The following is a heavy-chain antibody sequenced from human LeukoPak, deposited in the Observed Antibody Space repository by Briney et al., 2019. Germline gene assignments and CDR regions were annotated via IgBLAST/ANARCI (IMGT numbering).Heavy chain of an antibody. J-gene: IGHJ4*02. V-gene: IGHV3-9*01. CDR2: FSWNSVNI. Sequence: GRSLRLSCAASGFTFDDYAMHWVRQAPGKGLEWVSSFSWNSVNIGYAESVKGRFTISRDNAKNSLYLQMNGLRGEDTALYYCAKAGRGNRLFDYWGQGTLVTVSS. CDR3: AKAGRGNRLFDY. D-gene: IGHD1-14*01. CDR1: GFTFDDYA.